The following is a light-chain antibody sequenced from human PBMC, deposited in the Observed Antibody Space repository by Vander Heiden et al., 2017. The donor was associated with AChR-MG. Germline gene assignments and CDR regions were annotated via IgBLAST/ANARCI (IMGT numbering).Light chain of an antibody. V-gene: IGKV1-5*03. CDR2: KAS. CDR1: QSISIW. Sequence: DIQMTQSPSTLSASVGDRVTITCRASQSISIWLAWYQQKPGKAPKLLIHKASNLESGVPSRFSGSGSGTEFTLTISSLQPDDFATYYCQQYKRYSTFGQGTKVEIK. CDR3: QQYKRYST. J-gene: IGKJ1*01.